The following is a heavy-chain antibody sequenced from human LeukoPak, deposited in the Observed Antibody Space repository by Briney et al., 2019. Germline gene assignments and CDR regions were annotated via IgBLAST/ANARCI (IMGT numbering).Heavy chain of an antibody. CDR2: IIPIFGTA. J-gene: IGHJ4*02. D-gene: IGHD3-22*01. CDR1: GGTFSSYA. CDR3: AREGDYYYDSSGRID. V-gene: IGHV1-69*01. Sequence: SVKVSCKASGGTFSSYAISWVRQAPGQGLEWMGGIIPIFGTANYAQKFQGRVTITADESTSTAYMELSSLRSEDTAVYYCAREGDYYYDSSGRIDWGQGTLVTVSS.